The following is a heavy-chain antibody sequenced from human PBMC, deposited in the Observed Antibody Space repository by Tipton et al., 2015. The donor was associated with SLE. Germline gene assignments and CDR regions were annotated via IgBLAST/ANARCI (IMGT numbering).Heavy chain of an antibody. CDR2: IYGTT. Sequence: GLVKPSGTLSLTCAVSGASISNPIWWTWVRQSPGKGLEWIGEIYGTTYYNPSLKSRVTISVDKSRNQFSLTLTSVTAADTAVYYCARHISISYDVFDVWSQGTMVTVSS. CDR3: ARHISISYDVFDV. V-gene: IGHV4-4*02. J-gene: IGHJ3*01. D-gene: IGHD1-14*01. CDR1: GASISNPIW.